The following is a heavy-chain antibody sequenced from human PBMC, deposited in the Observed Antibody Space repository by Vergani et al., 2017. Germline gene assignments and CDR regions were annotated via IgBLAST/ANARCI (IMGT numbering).Heavy chain of an antibody. J-gene: IGHJ4*02. D-gene: IGHD5-18*01. V-gene: IGHV4-59*12. CDR1: GGSISSYY. CDR3: ARWGYSYGYHYFDY. Sequence: QVQLQESGPGLVKPSETLSLTCTVSGGSISSYYWSWIRQPPGKGLEWIGYIYYRGSTNYNPSLKSRVTISVDTSKNQFALKLSSVTAADTAVYYCARWGYSYGYHYFDYWGQGTLVTVSS. CDR2: IYYRGST.